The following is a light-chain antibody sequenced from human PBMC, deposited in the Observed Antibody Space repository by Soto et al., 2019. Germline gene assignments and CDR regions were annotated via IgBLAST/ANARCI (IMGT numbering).Light chain of an antibody. Sequence: EIVLTQSPGTLSLSPGERATLSCRASQSVSSSYLAWYHQKPGQAPRLLIYDASNRATGIPARFSGSGSGTDFTLTISSLEPEDFAVYYCQQRSNWPRTFGQGTKVDIK. CDR1: QSVSSSY. V-gene: IGKV3-11*01. CDR2: DAS. CDR3: QQRSNWPRT. J-gene: IGKJ1*01.